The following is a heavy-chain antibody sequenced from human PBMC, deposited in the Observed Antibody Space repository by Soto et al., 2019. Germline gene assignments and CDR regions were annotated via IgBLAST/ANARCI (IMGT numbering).Heavy chain of an antibody. CDR3: AKDGPYYDFWSGYYPYYFDY. Sequence: PGGSLILSCAASGFPFSSYAMSWVRPAPGKGLEWVSAISGSGGSTYYADSVKGRFTISRDNSKNTLYLQMNSLRAEDTAVYYCAKDGPYYDFWSGYYPYYFDYWGQGTLVTVSS. V-gene: IGHV3-23*01. D-gene: IGHD3-3*01. CDR1: GFPFSSYA. CDR2: ISGSGGST. J-gene: IGHJ4*02.